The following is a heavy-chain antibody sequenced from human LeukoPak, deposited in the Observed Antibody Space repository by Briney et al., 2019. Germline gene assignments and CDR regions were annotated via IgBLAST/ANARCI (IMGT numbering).Heavy chain of an antibody. Sequence: ASVKVSCKASGYTFTSYDINWVRQATGQGLEWMGWMNPNSGNTGYAQKFQGRVTITRNTSIRTAYMELSSLRSEDTAVYYCARLGGYCSSTSCLTDDYWGQGTLVTVSS. CDR1: GYTFTSYD. CDR2: MNPNSGNT. J-gene: IGHJ4*02. D-gene: IGHD2-2*01. CDR3: ARLGGYCSSTSCLTDDY. V-gene: IGHV1-8*03.